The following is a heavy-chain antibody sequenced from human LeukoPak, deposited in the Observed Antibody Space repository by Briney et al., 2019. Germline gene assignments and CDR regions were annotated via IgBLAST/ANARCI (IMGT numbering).Heavy chain of an antibody. CDR3: ARGPRKYYYDSSGFPSD. Sequence: ASVTVSFKASGYTFTSYYMNWVRQAPGQGLEWMGIINPSGGSTSYAQKFQGRVTMTRDTSTSTVYVELSSLRSEDTAVYYCARGPRKYYYDSSGFPSDWGQGTLVTVSS. V-gene: IGHV1-46*01. J-gene: IGHJ4*02. D-gene: IGHD3-22*01. CDR1: GYTFTSYY. CDR2: INPSGGST.